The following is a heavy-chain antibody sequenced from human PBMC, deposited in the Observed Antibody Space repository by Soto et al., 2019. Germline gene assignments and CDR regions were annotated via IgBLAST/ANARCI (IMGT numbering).Heavy chain of an antibody. D-gene: IGHD4-17*01. CDR3: ARSTNDYGDRH. J-gene: IGHJ4*02. V-gene: IGHV1-8*01. Sequence: QVQLVQSGAEVKQPGASVKVSCKASGYTFTSYDINWVRQATGQGLEWMGWMNPNSGNTGYAQKLQGRVTMTRNTSISTAYMELSSLRSEATSVYYCARSTNDYGDRHWGQGTLVTVSS. CDR2: MNPNSGNT. CDR1: GYTFTSYD.